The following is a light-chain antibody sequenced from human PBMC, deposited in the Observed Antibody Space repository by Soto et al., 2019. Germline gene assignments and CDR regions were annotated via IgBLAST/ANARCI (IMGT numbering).Light chain of an antibody. CDR1: QSVSNY. V-gene: IGKV3-11*01. J-gene: IGKJ2*01. CDR3: QHRSNWPRYT. CDR2: DAS. Sequence: EIELTQSPATLSLSPGERATLSCRASQSVSNYLAWYQHKPGQAPRLLIYDASNRATGIPARFSGSGSRTDFALTISSLEPEDFAVYYCQHRSNWPRYTFGQGTKVEI.